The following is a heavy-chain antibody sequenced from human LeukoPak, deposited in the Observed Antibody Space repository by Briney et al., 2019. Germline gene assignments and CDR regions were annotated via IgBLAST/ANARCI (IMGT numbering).Heavy chain of an antibody. V-gene: IGHV1-8*01. CDR1: GYTFTSYD. CDR2: MNPNSGNT. CDR3: ARGSRSRVAATTGYYYYMDV. D-gene: IGHD2-15*01. J-gene: IGHJ6*03. Sequence: ASVEVSCKASGYTFTSYDINWVRQATGQGLEWMGWMNPNSGNTGYAQKFQGRVTMTRNTSISTAYMELSSLRSEDTAVYYCARGSRSRVAATTGYYYYMDVWGKGTTVTVSS.